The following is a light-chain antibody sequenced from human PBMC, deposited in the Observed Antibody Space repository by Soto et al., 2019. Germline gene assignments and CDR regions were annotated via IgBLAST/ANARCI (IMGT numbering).Light chain of an antibody. CDR2: GAS. CDR3: QQYDGH. Sequence: DIQVTQSPSTLSASVGDSVTITCRASQSINYWLAWYQQKPGKAPRLLIYGASSLQSGVPSRFSGSGSETEFTLTISSLQPDDFANYYCQQYDGHFGQGTKLEVK. V-gene: IGKV1-5*01. CDR1: QSINYW. J-gene: IGKJ2*01.